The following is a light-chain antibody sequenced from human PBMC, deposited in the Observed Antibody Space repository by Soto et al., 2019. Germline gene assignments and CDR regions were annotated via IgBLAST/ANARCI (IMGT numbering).Light chain of an antibody. CDR2: GAS. Sequence: ESVLTQSPRTLSLSPGERATLSCRASQSVSSSYLAWYQQKPGQAPRLLIYGASSRATGIPNRFSGSGSGTDFTLPISRREPEDFAVYYCQHYGSSLSITFGQGTRLEIK. CDR3: QHYGSSLSIT. CDR1: QSVSSSY. J-gene: IGKJ5*01. V-gene: IGKV3-20*01.